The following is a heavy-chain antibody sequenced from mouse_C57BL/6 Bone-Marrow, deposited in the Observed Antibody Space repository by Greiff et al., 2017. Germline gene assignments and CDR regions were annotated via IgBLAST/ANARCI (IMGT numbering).Heavy chain of an antibody. D-gene: IGHD2-14*01. CDR1: GYTFTSYW. CDR2: IHPNSGST. CDR3: GRGGTGDDYYAMDY. V-gene: IGHV1-64*01. J-gene: IGHJ4*01. Sequence: VQLQQPGAELVKPGASVKLSCKASGYTFTSYWMHWVKQRPGQGLEWIGMIHPNSGSTNYNEKFKSKATLNVDKSSSTAYMQLSSLTSEDSAVYYCGRGGTGDDYYAMDYWGQGTSVTVSS.